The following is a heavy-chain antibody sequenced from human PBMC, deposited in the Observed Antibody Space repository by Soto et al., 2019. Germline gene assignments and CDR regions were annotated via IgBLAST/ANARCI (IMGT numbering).Heavy chain of an antibody. V-gene: IGHV4-34*01. D-gene: IGHD2-15*01. CDR3: ARQMFIGGMDV. CDR2: INQSGST. J-gene: IGHJ6*02. Sequence: SETLSLTCAVYGGSFSGYYCNWIRQPPGKGLEWIGEINQSGSTDYNPSLKSRVTTSVDTSKSQFSLKLSSVTAADTAVYHCARQMFIGGMDVWGQGTTVTVSS. CDR1: GGSFSGYY.